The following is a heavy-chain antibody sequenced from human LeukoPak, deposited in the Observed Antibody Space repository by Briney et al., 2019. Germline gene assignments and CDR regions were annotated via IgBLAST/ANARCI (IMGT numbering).Heavy chain of an antibody. CDR3: ARNRRGGSGATDY. D-gene: IGHD6-19*01. CDR2: IYYSGST. Sequence: SETLSLTCTVSGGSISSGGYYWSWIRQHPGKGLEWIGYIYYSGSTYYNPSLKSRVTISVDTSKNQFSLNLSSVTAADTAVYYCARNRRGGSGATDYWGQGTLVTVSP. CDR1: GGSISSGGYY. J-gene: IGHJ4*02. V-gene: IGHV4-31*03.